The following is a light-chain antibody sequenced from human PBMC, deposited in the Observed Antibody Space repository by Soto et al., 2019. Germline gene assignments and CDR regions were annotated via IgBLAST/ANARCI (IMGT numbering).Light chain of an antibody. V-gene: IGLV2-18*02. CDR1: SSDIGSYNR. CDR2: EVN. CDR3: NSFTPGSTYV. J-gene: IGLJ1*01. Sequence: QSVLTQPASVSGSPGQSITISCTGTSSDIGSYNRVSWYQQPPGTAPKLIIYEVNNRPSGVPDRFSGSKSGNTASLTISGLLAEDEADYYCNSFTPGSTYVFGTGTKLTVL.